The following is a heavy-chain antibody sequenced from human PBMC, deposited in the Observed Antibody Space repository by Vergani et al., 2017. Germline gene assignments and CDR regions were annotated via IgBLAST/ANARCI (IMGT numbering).Heavy chain of an antibody. V-gene: IGHV1-69*02. CDR1: VGTFTTYN. J-gene: IGHJ4*02. CDR2: IILMFDIT. Sequence: QVHLVQSGGEVKKPGSSVRVSCKASVGTFTTYNFNWVRQAPGQGLEWMGRIILMFDITNHAQKLQGRITLTADKSTNTAYMELRSLRYEDAAVYYCAVDCRRSGSNSQRCSWVRGTLVTVCS. CDR3: AVDCRRSGSNSQRCS. D-gene: IGHD2-15*01.